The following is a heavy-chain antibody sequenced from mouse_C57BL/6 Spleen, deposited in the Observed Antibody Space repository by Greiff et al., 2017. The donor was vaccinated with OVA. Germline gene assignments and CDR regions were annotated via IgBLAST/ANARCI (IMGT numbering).Heavy chain of an antibody. CDR3: ARDYPLDY. CDR2: INPNNGGT. CDR1: GYTFTDYY. J-gene: IGHJ3*01. V-gene: IGHV1-26*01. Sequence: VQLQQSGPELVKPGASVKISCKASGYTFTDYYMNWVKQSHGKSLEWIGDINPNNGGTSYNQKFKGKATLTVDKSSRTAYMELRSLTSEDSAVYYGARDYPLDYGGQGTLVTVSA. D-gene: IGHD1-1*02.